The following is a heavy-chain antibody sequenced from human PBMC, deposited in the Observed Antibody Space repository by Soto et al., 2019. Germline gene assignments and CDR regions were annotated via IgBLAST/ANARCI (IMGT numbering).Heavy chain of an antibody. J-gene: IGHJ6*02. Sequence: PGESLKISCKGSGYSFTSYWISWVRQMPGKGLEWMGRIDPSDSYTNYSPSFQGHVTISADKSISTAYLQWSSLKASDTAMYYCESIGEGRSYYYYYGMDVWGQGTTVTVSS. CDR1: GYSFTSYW. D-gene: IGHD1-26*01. V-gene: IGHV5-10-1*01. CDR2: IDPSDSYT. CDR3: ESIGEGRSYYYYYGMDV.